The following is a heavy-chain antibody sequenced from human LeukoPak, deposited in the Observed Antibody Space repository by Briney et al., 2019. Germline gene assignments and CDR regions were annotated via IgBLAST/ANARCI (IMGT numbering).Heavy chain of an antibody. V-gene: IGHV3-7*01. CDR2: IKEDGSEK. J-gene: IGHJ5*02. D-gene: IGHD3-16*01. CDR1: GFTFSNYW. CDR3: ARDPYSDNAWGWFDP. Sequence: SLRLSCAASGFTFSNYWMSWVRQAPGKGLEWVANIKEDGSEKWYVDSVKGRFTISRDNAKNSLYMQMDNLRGEDTAVYYCARDPYSDNAWGWFDPWGQGTLVIVSS.